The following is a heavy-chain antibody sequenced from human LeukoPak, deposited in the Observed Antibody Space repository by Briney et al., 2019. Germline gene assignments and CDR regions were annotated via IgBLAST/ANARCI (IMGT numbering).Heavy chain of an antibody. Sequence: PSETLSLTCTVSGGSISGYYWSWIRQPPGKGLEWIGYIYCSGSTNYNPSLKSRVTISVDTSKNQFSLKLSSVTAADTAVYYCARGDRGPSPWYYYYGMDVWGQGTTVTVSS. D-gene: IGHD2-21*02. V-gene: IGHV4-59*01. CDR1: GGSISGYY. J-gene: IGHJ6*02. CDR2: IYCSGST. CDR3: ARGDRGPSPWYYYYGMDV.